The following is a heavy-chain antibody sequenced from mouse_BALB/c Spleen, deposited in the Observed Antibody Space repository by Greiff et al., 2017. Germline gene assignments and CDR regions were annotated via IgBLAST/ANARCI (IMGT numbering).Heavy chain of an antibody. CDR3: ARHGNPYAMDY. J-gene: IGHJ4*01. CDR2: ISNLAYSI. V-gene: IGHV5-15*02. CDR1: GFTFSDYG. Sequence: EVQLVESGGGLVQPGGSRKLSCAASGFTFSDYGMAWVRQAPGKGPEWVAFISNLAYSIYYADTVTARFTISRENAKNTLYLEMSSLRSEDTAMYYCARHGNPYAMDYWGQGTSVTVSS. D-gene: IGHD2-1*01.